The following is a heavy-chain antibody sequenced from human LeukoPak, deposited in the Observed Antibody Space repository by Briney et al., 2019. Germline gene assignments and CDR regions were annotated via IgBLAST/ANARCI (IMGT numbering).Heavy chain of an antibody. J-gene: IGHJ5*02. D-gene: IGHD2-2*01. V-gene: IGHV4-4*07. CDR3: ARDGCSSTSCYVDP. CDR1: GGSISSYY. Sequence: SETLSLTCTVSGGSISSYYWSWIRQPAGKGLEWIGRIYTSGSTNYNPSLKSRVTISVDTSKNQFSLKLSSVTAADTAVYYCARDGCSSTSCYVDPWGQGTLVTVSS. CDR2: IYTSGST.